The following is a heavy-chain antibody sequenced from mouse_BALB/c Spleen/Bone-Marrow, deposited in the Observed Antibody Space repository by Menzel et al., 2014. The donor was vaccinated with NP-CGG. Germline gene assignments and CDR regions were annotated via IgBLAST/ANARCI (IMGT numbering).Heavy chain of an antibody. CDR2: IDPANGDT. D-gene: IGHD2-14*01. V-gene: IGHV14-3*02. CDR1: GFNIKDTY. Sequence: QLQQSGAELVKPGASVKLSCTASGFNIKDTYMHWVKQRPEQGLEWIGRIDPANGDTKYDPKFQGKATITADTSSNTAYLQLSSLTSEDTAVYYCATYYRYDRRFAYWGQGTLVTVSA. J-gene: IGHJ3*01. CDR3: ATYYRYDRRFAY.